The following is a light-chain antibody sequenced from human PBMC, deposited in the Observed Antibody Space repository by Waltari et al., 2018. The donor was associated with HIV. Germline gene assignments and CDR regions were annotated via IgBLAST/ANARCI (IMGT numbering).Light chain of an antibody. CDR3: AAWDDSLSGWV. CDR1: SSNIGSNY. CDR2: RNN. V-gene: IGLV1-47*01. J-gene: IGLJ3*02. Sequence: QSVLTQPPSASGTPGQRVTISCSGSSSNIGSNYVYWYPQLPGTAPKLLIYRNNQRPSGVPDRFSGSKSGTSASLAISGLRSEDEADYYCAAWDDSLSGWVFGGGTKLTVL.